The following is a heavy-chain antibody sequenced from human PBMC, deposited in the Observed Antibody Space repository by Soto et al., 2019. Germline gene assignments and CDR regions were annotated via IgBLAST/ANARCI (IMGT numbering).Heavy chain of an antibody. V-gene: IGHV4-59*01. CDR2: IYYSGST. Sequence: SETLSLTCTVSGGSISSYYWSWIRQPPGKGLEWIGHIYYSGSTNYNPSLKSRVTISVDTSKNQFSLKLSSVTAADTAVYYCAGSIAVAGSGYWGQGTLVTVSS. CDR3: AGSIAVAGSGY. CDR1: GGSISSYY. J-gene: IGHJ4*02. D-gene: IGHD6-19*01.